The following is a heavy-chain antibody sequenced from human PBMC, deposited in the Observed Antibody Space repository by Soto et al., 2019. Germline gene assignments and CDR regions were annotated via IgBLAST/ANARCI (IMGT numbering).Heavy chain of an antibody. CDR2: IGADNGDT. Sequence: ASVKVSCKASGYTFSAYGFSWVRQAPGQGLEWMGWIGADNGDTNYAQNFQGRVTMTTDTSTTTSYMELRSLTSDDTAVYFCARDWKGAEGFDPWGQETLVTVSS. CDR3: ARDWKGAEGFDP. J-gene: IGHJ5*02. CDR1: GYTFSAYG. V-gene: IGHV1-18*01. D-gene: IGHD1-1*01.